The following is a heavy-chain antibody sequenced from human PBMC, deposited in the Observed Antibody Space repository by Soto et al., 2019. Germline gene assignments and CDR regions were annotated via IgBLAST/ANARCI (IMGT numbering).Heavy chain of an antibody. CDR3: TRGISAAGDY. V-gene: IGHV3-74*01. Sequence: DVQLVESGGGLVQPGGSLRLSCAASGFTFSNYWMHWVRQTPGKGLVWVSRINSDGISTSYADSVKGRFTSSRDNAKNTLYLQMNSLRAEDTAVYYCTRGISAAGDYWGQGTLVTVSS. CDR2: INSDGIST. J-gene: IGHJ4*02. D-gene: IGHD6-13*01. CDR1: GFTFSNYW.